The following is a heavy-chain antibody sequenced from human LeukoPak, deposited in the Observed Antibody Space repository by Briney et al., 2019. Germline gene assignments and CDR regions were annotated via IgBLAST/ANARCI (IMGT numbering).Heavy chain of an antibody. CDR3: AREGTRVAGFDY. V-gene: IGHV4-4*02. D-gene: IGHD6-19*01. J-gene: IGHJ4*02. CDR1: GGSISSSNW. Sequence: SETLSLTCLVSGGSISSSNWWSWVRQPPGKGLEWIGEIYHSGSTNYNPSLKSRVTISVDKSKDQFSLKLSSVTAADTAVYYCAREGTRVAGFDYWGQGTLVTVSS. CDR2: IYHSGST.